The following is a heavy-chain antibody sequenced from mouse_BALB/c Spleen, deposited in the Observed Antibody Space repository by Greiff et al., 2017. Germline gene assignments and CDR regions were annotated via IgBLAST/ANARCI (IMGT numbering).Heavy chain of an antibody. Sequence: EVMLVESGGGLVKPGGSLKLSCAASGFTFSSYAMSWVRQSPEKRLEWVAEISSGGSYTYYPDTVTGRFTISRDNAKNTLYLEMSSLRSEDTAMYYCASGVDYYGSSSFAYWGQGTLVTVSA. CDR2: ISSGGSYT. V-gene: IGHV5-9-4*01. D-gene: IGHD1-1*01. J-gene: IGHJ3*01. CDR3: ASGVDYYGSSSFAY. CDR1: GFTFSSYA.